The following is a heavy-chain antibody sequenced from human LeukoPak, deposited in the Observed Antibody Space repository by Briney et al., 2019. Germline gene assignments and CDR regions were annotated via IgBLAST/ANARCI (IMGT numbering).Heavy chain of an antibody. CDR1: GGSISRTSYY. Sequence: PWETLSLTCTVSGGSISRTSYYWDWIRQPPGKGLEWIVYVFDSGSTHYNPSLKSRVTIAVDTSKNQFSLRLSSVTAADTAVYYCARHTRPGHSGYENAFDIWGQGTMVTVSS. D-gene: IGHD5-12*01. V-gene: IGHV4-39*01. CDR2: VFDSGST. J-gene: IGHJ3*02. CDR3: ARHTRPGHSGYENAFDI.